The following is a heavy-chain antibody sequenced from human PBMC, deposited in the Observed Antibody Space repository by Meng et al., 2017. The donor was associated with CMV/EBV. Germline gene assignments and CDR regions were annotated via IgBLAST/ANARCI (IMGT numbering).Heavy chain of an antibody. CDR3: AHRDVSRAFDI. CDR2: LYWNNDE. Sequence: SGPTLVKPTQTLTLTCTFSGFSLSSTGVGVGWIRQPPGKALEWLTLLYWNNDEPYSPSLKSRLSITKDTSKNQVVLTMTNMDPVDTGTYYCAHRDVSRAFDIWGQGTMVTV. D-gene: IGHD5/OR15-5a*01. V-gene: IGHV2-5*01. CDR1: GFSLSSTGVG. J-gene: IGHJ3*02.